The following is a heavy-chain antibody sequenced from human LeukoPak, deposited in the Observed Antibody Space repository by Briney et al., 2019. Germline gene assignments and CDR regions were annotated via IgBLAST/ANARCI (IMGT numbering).Heavy chain of an antibody. CDR1: GGTFSSYA. CDR3: ASNYDSSGYSPFYYGMDV. J-gene: IGHJ6*02. V-gene: IGHV1-69*05. D-gene: IGHD3-22*01. Sequence: GASVKVSCKASGGTFSSYAISWVRQAPGQGLEWMGGIIPIFGTANYAQKFQGRVTITTDESTSTAYMELSSLRSEDTAVYYCASNYDSSGYSPFYYGMDVWGQGTTVTVSS. CDR2: IIPIFGTA.